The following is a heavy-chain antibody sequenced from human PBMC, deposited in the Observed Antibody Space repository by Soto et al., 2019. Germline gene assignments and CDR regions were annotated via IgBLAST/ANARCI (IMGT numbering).Heavy chain of an antibody. Sequence: SETLSLTCAVYGGSFSGYYWRWIRQPPGKGLEWIGEINHSGSTNYNPSLKSRVTISVDTSKNQFSLKLSSVTAADTAVYYCARVNLPVYDIWTQYYYYHYMDVWGKGTTVT. J-gene: IGHJ6*03. CDR3: ARVNLPVYDIWTQYYYYHYMDV. CDR2: INHSGST. CDR1: GGSFSGYY. D-gene: IGHD3-9*01. V-gene: IGHV4-34*01.